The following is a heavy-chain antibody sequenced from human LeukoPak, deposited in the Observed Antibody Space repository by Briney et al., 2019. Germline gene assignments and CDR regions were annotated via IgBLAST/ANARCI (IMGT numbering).Heavy chain of an antibody. CDR1: GYTLTELS. D-gene: IGHD2-21*02. Sequence: GASVKVSCTVSGYTLTELSMHWVRHAPGKGLEWMGGFDPEDGETIYAQKFQGRVTMTEDTSTDTAYMELSSLRSEDTAVYYCATGAYCGGDCYSGDYYYGMDVWGQGTTVTVSS. CDR2: FDPEDGET. V-gene: IGHV1-24*01. CDR3: ATGAYCGGDCYSGDYYYGMDV. J-gene: IGHJ6*02.